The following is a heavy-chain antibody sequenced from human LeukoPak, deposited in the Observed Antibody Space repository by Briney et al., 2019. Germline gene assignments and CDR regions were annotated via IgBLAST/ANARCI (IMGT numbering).Heavy chain of an antibody. CDR1: GFTFSSYE. J-gene: IGHJ4*02. Sequence: GGSLRLSCAASGFTFSSYEMNWVRQAPGKGLEWVSYISSSGSSKYYADSMRGRFTISRDNAKNSLYLQMNSLRAEDTAVYYCAKARSGYSYGYEDSFFDYWGQGTLVTVSS. D-gene: IGHD5-18*01. CDR2: ISSSGSSK. V-gene: IGHV3-48*03. CDR3: AKARSGYSYGYEDSFFDY.